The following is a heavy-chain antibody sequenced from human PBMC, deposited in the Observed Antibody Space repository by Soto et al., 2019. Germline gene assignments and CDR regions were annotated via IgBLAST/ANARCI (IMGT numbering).Heavy chain of an antibody. V-gene: IGHV4-34*01. J-gene: IGHJ6*02. CDR2: INHSGST. D-gene: IGHD3-16*01. Sequence: SETLSLTCAVYGGSFSCYYWSWMRQPPGKGLEWIGEINHSGSTNYNPSLKSRVTISVDTSKNQFSLKLSSVTAADTAVYYCASGYGGIYYYYGMDVWGQGTTVTVSS. CDR3: ASGYGGIYYYYGMDV. CDR1: GGSFSCYY.